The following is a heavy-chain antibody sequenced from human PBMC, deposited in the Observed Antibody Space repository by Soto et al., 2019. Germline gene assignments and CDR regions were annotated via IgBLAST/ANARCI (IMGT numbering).Heavy chain of an antibody. D-gene: IGHD3-9*01. J-gene: IGHJ6*02. V-gene: IGHV1-69*06. CDR3: ARGPKVFDWPTRYYYYYGMDV. CDR1: GGTFSSYA. CDR2: IIPIFGTA. Sequence: QVQLVQSGAEVKKPGSSVKVSCKASGGTFSSYAISWVRQAPGQGLEWIGGIIPIFGTANYAQKFQGRVTITADKSTSTAYMELSSLRSEDTAVYYCARGPKVFDWPTRYYYYYGMDVWGQGTTVTVSS.